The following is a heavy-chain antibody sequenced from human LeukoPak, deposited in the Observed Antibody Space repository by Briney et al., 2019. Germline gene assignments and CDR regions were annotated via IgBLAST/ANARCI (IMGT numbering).Heavy chain of an antibody. Sequence: ATVKGSCKASGYTFTSYYMHWVRQAPGQGREWMGRINPSGGSTTYSQNFQGRVTMTRDTSTSTVYMEVSSLRSEDTAVYYCVRVESSGYHPFDSWGQGTLVTVSS. D-gene: IGHD3-22*01. V-gene: IGHV1-46*01. CDR3: VRVESSGYHPFDS. CDR2: INPSGGST. CDR1: GYTFTSYY. J-gene: IGHJ4*02.